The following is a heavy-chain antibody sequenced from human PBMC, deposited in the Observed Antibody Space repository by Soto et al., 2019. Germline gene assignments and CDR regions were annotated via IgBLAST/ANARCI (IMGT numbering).Heavy chain of an antibody. CDR2: ILDDGNNK. CDR3: ARDDEGGSYCDLGY. V-gene: IGHV3-30-3*01. D-gene: IGHD3-10*01. CDR1: GFTFSNYI. Sequence: QVQLVESGGGVVQPGRSLRLSCAASGFTFSNYIMHWVRQAPGKGLEWVAFILDDGNNKYYADSVKGRFTISRDNSKNTLNLQMNSLRTEDTAVYYCARDDEGGSYCDLGYWGQGTLVTVSS. J-gene: IGHJ4*02.